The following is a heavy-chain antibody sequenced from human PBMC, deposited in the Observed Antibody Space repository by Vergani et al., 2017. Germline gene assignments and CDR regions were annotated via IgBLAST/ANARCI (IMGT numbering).Heavy chain of an antibody. D-gene: IGHD4-23*01. CDR2: INPNSGGT. Sequence: QVQLVQSGAEVKKPGASVKVSCKASGYTFTGYYMHWVRQAPGQGLEWMGWINPNSGGTNYAQKVQGRVTMTRDTSISPAYMELSRLRSDDTAVYYCARAVDVSDAFDIWGEGTMVTVSS. V-gene: IGHV1-2*02. J-gene: IGHJ3*02. CDR1: GYTFTGYY. CDR3: ARAVDVSDAFDI.